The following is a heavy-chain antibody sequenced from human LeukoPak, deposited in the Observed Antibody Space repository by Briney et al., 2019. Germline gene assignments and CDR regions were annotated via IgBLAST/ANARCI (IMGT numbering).Heavy chain of an antibody. CDR2: IIPIFGTA. CDR1: GGTFSSYA. CDR3: ASGYSSSWWNFDY. V-gene: IGHV1-69*05. J-gene: IGHJ4*02. D-gene: IGHD6-13*01. Sequence: SVKVSCKASGGTFSSYAISWVRQAPGQGLEWMGGIIPIFGTANYAQKFQGRVTITTDESTSTAYMELSSLRSEDTAVYYCASGYSSSWWNFDYWGQGTLATVSS.